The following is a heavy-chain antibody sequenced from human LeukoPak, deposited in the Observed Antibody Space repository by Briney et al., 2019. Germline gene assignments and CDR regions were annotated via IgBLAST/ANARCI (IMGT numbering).Heavy chain of an antibody. CDR1: GGSISSGSYY. V-gene: IGHV4-61*02. Sequence: SETLSLTCTVSGGSISSGSYYWSWIRQPAGKGLEWIGRIYTSGSTNYNPSLKRRVTISVDTSKNQFSLKLSSVTAADTAVYYCAREVTTPLDYYYYMDVWGKGTTVTVSS. D-gene: IGHD4-11*01. J-gene: IGHJ6*03. CDR3: AREVTTPLDYYYYMDV. CDR2: IYTSGST.